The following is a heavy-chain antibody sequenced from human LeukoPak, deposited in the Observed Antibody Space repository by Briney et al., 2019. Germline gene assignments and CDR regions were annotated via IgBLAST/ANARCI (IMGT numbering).Heavy chain of an antibody. Sequence: GSLRLSCAASGFTFSSYSMNWVRQAPGKGLEWVSSISSSSSYIYYADSVKGRFTISRDNAKNSLYLQMNSLRAEDTAVYYCARDEIAVAGYYYYYGMDVWGQGTTVTVSS. CDR2: ISSSSSYI. J-gene: IGHJ6*02. V-gene: IGHV3-21*01. CDR3: ARDEIAVAGYYYYYGMDV. CDR1: GFTFSSYS. D-gene: IGHD6-19*01.